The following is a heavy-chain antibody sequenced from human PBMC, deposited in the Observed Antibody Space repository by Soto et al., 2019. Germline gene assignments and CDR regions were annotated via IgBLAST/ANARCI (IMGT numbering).Heavy chain of an antibody. J-gene: IGHJ3*02. V-gene: IGHV4-4*02. CDR2: IYHSGST. D-gene: IGHD2-8*01. CDR3: ARAFVGYCTNSVCYTAFDI. Sequence: PSETQSLPCAVAVASIISSNWWSWVRQPPGTGLEWIGEIYHSGSTNYNPSLKSRVTISVDKSKNQFSLKLSSVTAADTAVYYCARAFVGYCTNSVCYTAFDIWGQVTMVT. CDR1: VASIISSNW.